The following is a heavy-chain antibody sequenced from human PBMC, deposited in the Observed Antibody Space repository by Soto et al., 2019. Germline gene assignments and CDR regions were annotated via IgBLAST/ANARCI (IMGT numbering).Heavy chain of an antibody. CDR2: IDTSGNT. CDR3: ARYSNNWFETEGMDV. V-gene: IGHV4-4*07. Sequence: SETLSLTCTVAVDSSTTYYWSWIRQPAGKGLEWIGRIDTSGNTNYNPSLKSRVTMSVDTSKKQFSLKLTSVTAADTAVYYCARYSNNWFETEGMDVWGQGTTVTVSS. CDR1: VDSSTTYY. D-gene: IGHD6-13*01. J-gene: IGHJ6*02.